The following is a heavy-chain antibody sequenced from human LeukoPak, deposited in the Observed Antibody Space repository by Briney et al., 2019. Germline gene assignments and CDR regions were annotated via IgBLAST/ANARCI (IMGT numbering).Heavy chain of an antibody. CDR1: GFTFSSYA. J-gene: IGHJ4*02. V-gene: IGHV3-23*01. CDR2: ISGSGGST. D-gene: IGHD3-22*01. Sequence: GGSLRLSCAASGFTFSSYAMSWVRQAPGKGLEWVSAISGSGGSTYYADSVKGRFTISRDNSKNTLYQQMNSLRAEDTAVYYCAKIGIKYYYDSSGPNWGQGTLVTVSS. CDR3: AKIGIKYYYDSSGPN.